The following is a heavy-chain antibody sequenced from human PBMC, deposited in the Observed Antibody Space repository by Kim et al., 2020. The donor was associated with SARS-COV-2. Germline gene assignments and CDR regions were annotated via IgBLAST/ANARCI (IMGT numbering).Heavy chain of an antibody. Sequence: GASLKISCKGSGYSFTSYWIGWVRQMPGKGLEWMGIIYPGDSDTRYSPSFQGQVTISADKSISTAYLQWSSLKASDTAMYYCARLHSSGWHSGVFYFDYWGQGTLVTVSS. D-gene: IGHD6-19*01. CDR1: GYSFTSYW. CDR3: ARLHSSGWHSGVFYFDY. V-gene: IGHV5-51*01. CDR2: IYPGDSDT. J-gene: IGHJ4*02.